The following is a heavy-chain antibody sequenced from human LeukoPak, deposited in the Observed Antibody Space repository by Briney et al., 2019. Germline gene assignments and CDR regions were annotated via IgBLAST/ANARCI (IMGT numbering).Heavy chain of an antibody. D-gene: IGHD6-13*01. CDR3: ARAPDQISSSEEGTDY. Sequence: GESLKISCKGSGYSFTSYWIGWVRQMPGKGLEWMGIIYPGDSDTRFSPSFQGQVTIPADKSISTAYLQWSSLKASDTAMYYCARAPDQISSSEEGTDYWGQGTLVTVSS. CDR1: GYSFTSYW. J-gene: IGHJ4*02. CDR2: IYPGDSDT. V-gene: IGHV5-51*01.